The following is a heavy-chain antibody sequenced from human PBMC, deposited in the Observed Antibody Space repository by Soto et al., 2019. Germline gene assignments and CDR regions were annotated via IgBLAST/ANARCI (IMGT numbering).Heavy chain of an antibody. CDR1: GGTFSSYA. Sequence: SVKVSCKASGGTFSSYAISWVRQAPGQGLEWMGGIIPIFGTANYAQKFQGRVTITADESTSTAYMELSSLRSEDTAVYYCARDRYYDSLDALDIWGQGTMGTVSS. CDR3: ARDRYYDSLDALDI. CDR2: IIPIFGTA. V-gene: IGHV1-69*13. J-gene: IGHJ3*02. D-gene: IGHD3-22*01.